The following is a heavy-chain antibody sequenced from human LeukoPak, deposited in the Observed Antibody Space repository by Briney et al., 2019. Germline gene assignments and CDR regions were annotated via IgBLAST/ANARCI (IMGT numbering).Heavy chain of an antibody. V-gene: IGHV4-59*01. CDR2: IYYSGST. CDR1: GGSISSYY. D-gene: IGHD1-14*01. Sequence: SETLSLTCTVSGGSISSYYWSWIRQPPGKGLEWIGYIYYSGSTNYSPSLKSRVTMSVDTSKNQFSLKLSSVTAADTAVYYCARGNHLHWYFDLWGRGTLVTVSS. J-gene: IGHJ2*01. CDR3: ARGNHLHWYFDL.